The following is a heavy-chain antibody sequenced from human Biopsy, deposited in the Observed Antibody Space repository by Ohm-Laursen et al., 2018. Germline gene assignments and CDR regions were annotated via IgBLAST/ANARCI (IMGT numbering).Heavy chain of an antibody. CDR2: IYTSGIT. CDR3: ARDRDRRGWFDP. V-gene: IGHV4-4*07. J-gene: IGHJ5*02. CDR1: GGSFSDYY. Sequence: GTLSLTCAVYGGSFSDYYWTWIRQPPGKGLEWIGQIYTSGITNYNPSLKSRVTMSVDTSKNKFSLRVSSVTAADTAVYYCARDRDRRGWFDPWGQGTLVTVSS. D-gene: IGHD1-14*01.